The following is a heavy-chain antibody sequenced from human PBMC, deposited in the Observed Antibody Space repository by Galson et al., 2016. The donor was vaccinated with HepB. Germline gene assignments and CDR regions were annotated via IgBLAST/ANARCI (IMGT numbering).Heavy chain of an antibody. CDR2: IYTSGST. Sequence: ETLSLTCTVSGGSLSNNSWGWIRQPAGKGLEWIGRIYTSGSTNYNPSLKGRVTMSVDTSKNQFSLKLRSVTAADTAVYYCARESDLTIFGLFDYWGQGTLVTVSS. V-gene: IGHV4-4*07. D-gene: IGHD3-3*01. J-gene: IGHJ4*02. CDR1: GGSLSNNS. CDR3: ARESDLTIFGLFDY.